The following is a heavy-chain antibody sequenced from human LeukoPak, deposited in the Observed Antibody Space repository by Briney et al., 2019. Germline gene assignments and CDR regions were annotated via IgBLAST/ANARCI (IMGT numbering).Heavy chain of an antibody. CDR3: ARGTGPRAFDY. V-gene: IGHV4-59*01. CDR1: GGSISSYY. CDR2: IYYSGST. J-gene: IGHJ4*02. D-gene: IGHD3/OR15-3a*01. Sequence: SETLSLTCTVSGGSISSYYWSWIRQPPGKGLEWIGYIYYSGSTNYNPSLKSRVTISVDTSKNQFSLKLSSVTAADTAVYYCARGTGPRAFDYWGQGTLVTVSS.